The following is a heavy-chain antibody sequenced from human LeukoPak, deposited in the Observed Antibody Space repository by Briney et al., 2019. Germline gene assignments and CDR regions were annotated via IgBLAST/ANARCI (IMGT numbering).Heavy chain of an antibody. J-gene: IGHJ4*02. V-gene: IGHV3-23*01. CDR2: ISGHTRDT. CDR1: GFTFSSYA. D-gene: IGHD3-22*01. CDR3: AKDPGTYHYDSSYYTG. Sequence: GESLRLSCAASGFTFSSYAMSWVRQVPGKGLEWVSSISGHTRDTYYADSVKGRFTVSRDNSKNTLYLQMNSLRAEDTAVYYCAKDPGTYHYDSSYYTGWGQGALVTVSS.